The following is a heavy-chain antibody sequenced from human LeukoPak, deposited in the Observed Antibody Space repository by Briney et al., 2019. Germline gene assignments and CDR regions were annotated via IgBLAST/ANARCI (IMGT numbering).Heavy chain of an antibody. V-gene: IGHV4-34*01. CDR1: GGSFSGYY. D-gene: IGHD3-10*01. Sequence: SETLSLTCTVYGGSFSGYYWSWIRQSPGKGLEWIGEINYSGSTNYNPSLTSRVTISIDTSKNQFSLKLTSLTAADTAVYYCAREKGAYYYGSGSYYDYQYYYMDVWDKGTTVTVSS. CDR3: AREKGAYYYGSGSYYDYQYYYMDV. J-gene: IGHJ6*03. CDR2: INYSGST.